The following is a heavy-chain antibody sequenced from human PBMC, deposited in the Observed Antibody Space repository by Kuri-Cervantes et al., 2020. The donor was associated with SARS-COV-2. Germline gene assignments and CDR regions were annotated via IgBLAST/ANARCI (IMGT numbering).Heavy chain of an antibody. CDR3: ARSKGLGGFWSVSYAGLDY. J-gene: IGHJ4*02. D-gene: IGHD3-3*01. Sequence: GESLKISCAASGFTFSSYSMNWVRQAPGKGLEWVANIKQDGSEKYYVDSVKGRFTISRDNARNSLDLLLKSLRVEDTAVYYCARSKGLGGFWSVSYAGLDYWGQGTLVTVSS. CDR2: IKQDGSEK. V-gene: IGHV3-7*01. CDR1: GFTFSSYS.